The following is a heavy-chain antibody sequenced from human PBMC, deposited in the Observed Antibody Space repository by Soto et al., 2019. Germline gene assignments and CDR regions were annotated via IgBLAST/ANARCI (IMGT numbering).Heavy chain of an antibody. J-gene: IGHJ4*02. CDR1: GFTFSSYA. CDR2: ISVSGGST. V-gene: IGHV3-23*01. Sequence: GGSLRLSCAASGFTFSSYAMSWVRQAPGKGLAWVSGISVSGGSTYYADPVKGRFTISRDNSKNTLYLQMNSLRAEDTAVYYCTSNTRYDPPDYWGQGTLVTVSS. D-gene: IGHD3-16*01. CDR3: TSNTRYDPPDY.